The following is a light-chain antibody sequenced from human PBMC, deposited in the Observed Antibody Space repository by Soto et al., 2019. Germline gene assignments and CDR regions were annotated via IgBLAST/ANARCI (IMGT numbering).Light chain of an antibody. V-gene: IGKV4-1*01. CDR2: WAS. CDR3: QQSYATPFT. CDR1: QSVFYSSNNKNY. J-gene: IGKJ2*01. Sequence: DVVMTQSPDFLAVSLGERATINCKSSQSVFYSSNNKNYLAWFQQKPGQPPKLLLYWASTRESGVPDRFSGGGSGTDFTLTISSLQAEDVAVYYCQQSYATPFTFGQGTKLEIK.